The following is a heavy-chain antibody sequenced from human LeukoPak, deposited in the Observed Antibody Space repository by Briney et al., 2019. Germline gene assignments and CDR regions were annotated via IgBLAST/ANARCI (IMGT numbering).Heavy chain of an antibody. D-gene: IGHD4-23*01. V-gene: IGHV4-30-4*08. CDR3: ARDLLNEGNHLDY. J-gene: IGHJ4*02. CDR1: GASFSGYY. Sequence: SETLSLTCAVYGASFSGYYWSWIRQPPGKGLEWIGYIYYSGSTYYNPSLKSRVTISVDTSKNQFSLKLSSVTAADTAVYYCARDLLNEGNHLDYWGQGTLVTVSS. CDR2: IYYSGST.